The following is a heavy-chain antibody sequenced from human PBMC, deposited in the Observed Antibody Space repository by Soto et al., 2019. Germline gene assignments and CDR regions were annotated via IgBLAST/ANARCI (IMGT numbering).Heavy chain of an antibody. CDR2: ISSDSATI. CDR3: ASDPYYYASYY. V-gene: IGHV3-11*01. CDR1: GFTFSDHY. J-gene: IGHJ4*02. D-gene: IGHD3-10*01. Sequence: PGGSLRLSCAASGFTFSDHYMTWIRQSPGKGLEWVSYISSDSATIYYTDSVQGRFTVSRDNSKNSVYLQMNSLRAEDTAVYYCASDPYYYASYYWGQGTLVTVS.